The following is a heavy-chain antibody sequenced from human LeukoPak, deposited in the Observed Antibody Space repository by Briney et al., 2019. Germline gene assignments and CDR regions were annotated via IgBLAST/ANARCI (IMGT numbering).Heavy chain of an antibody. J-gene: IGHJ4*02. CDR3: ARQRRITMIVVVRTYYFDY. D-gene: IGHD3-22*01. CDR1: GGSFSGYY. V-gene: IGHV4-34*01. Sequence: PSETLSLTCAVYGGSFSGYYWSWIRQPPGKGLEWIGEINHSGSTNYNPSLKSRVTISVDTSKNQFSLKLSSVTAADTAVYYCARQRRITMIVVVRTYYFDYWGQGTLVTVSS. CDR2: INHSGST.